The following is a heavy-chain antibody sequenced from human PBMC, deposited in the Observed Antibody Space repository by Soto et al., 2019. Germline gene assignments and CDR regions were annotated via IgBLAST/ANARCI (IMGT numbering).Heavy chain of an antibody. Sequence: EVQLLESGGGLVQPGGSLRLSCAASGFTFSSYAMSWVRQAPGKGLEWVSAISGSGGSTYYADSVKGRFTISRDNSKNTLYLQMNSLRAEDTAVYYCAQDHGGPYGDYGAGFDYWGQGTLVTVSS. CDR2: ISGSGGST. CDR3: AQDHGGPYGDYGAGFDY. V-gene: IGHV3-23*01. CDR1: GFTFSSYA. J-gene: IGHJ4*02. D-gene: IGHD4-17*01.